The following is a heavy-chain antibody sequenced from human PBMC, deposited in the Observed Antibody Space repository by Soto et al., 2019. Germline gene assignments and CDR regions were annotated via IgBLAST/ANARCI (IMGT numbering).Heavy chain of an antibody. CDR1: GYIFTSYG. D-gene: IGHD2-15*01. Sequence: QVQLVQSGAEVKKPGASVKVSCKASGYIFTSYGISWVRQAPGQGLEWMGWISAYNGNTNYAQKLQGRVTMTTDTSTSTAYMELRSLRSDDTAVYYCARDRGGVVVAANNWFDPWGQGTLVTVSS. V-gene: IGHV1-18*01. J-gene: IGHJ5*02. CDR2: ISAYNGNT. CDR3: ARDRGGVVVAANNWFDP.